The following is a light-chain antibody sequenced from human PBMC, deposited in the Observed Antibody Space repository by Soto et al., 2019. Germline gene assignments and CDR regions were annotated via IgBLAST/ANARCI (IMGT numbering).Light chain of an antibody. CDR1: QSVTSNY. CDR3: QHYVTSLTT. J-gene: IGKJ1*01. Sequence: EIVLTQSPGTLSLSPGDRATLSCEASQSVTSNYLAWYQQKPGQAPRLLIFGASIRATGIPDRFIGSGSGTDFTLTISRLETEEFAVYYCQHYVTSLTTFGQGTKVEVK. V-gene: IGKV3-20*01. CDR2: GAS.